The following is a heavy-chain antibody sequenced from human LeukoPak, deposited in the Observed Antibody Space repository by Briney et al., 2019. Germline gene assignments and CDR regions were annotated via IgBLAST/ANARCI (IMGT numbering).Heavy chain of an antibody. Sequence: SETLSLTCTVSGGSISSGGYYWSWIRQHPGKGLEWIGYIYYSGSTYYNPSLKSRVTISVDTSKNQFSLKLSSVTAADTAVYYCARAEYSSSWSEYYYYGMDVWGQGTTVTVSS. J-gene: IGHJ6*02. V-gene: IGHV4-31*03. CDR1: GGSISSGGYY. CDR2: IYYSGST. D-gene: IGHD6-13*01. CDR3: ARAEYSSSWSEYYYYGMDV.